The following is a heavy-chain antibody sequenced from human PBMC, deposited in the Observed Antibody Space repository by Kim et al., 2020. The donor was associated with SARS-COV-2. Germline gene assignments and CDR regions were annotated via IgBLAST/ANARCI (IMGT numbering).Heavy chain of an antibody. D-gene: IGHD2-21*02. Sequence: SVKVSCKASGGTFISYTISWVRQAPGQGLEWVGRIIPILGIANYAQKFQGRVTITADKSTSTAYMELSSVRSEDKAVYYCALSYCGGDCYSWGYYYNYVWTSGAKGPRSPSP. V-gene: IGHV1-69*02. J-gene: IGHJ6*02. CDR3: ALSYCGGDCYSWGYYYNYVWTS. CDR1: GGTFISYT. CDR2: IIPILGIA.